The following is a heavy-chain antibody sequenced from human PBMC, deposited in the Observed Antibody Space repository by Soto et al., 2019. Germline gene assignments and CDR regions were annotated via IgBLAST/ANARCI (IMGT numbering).Heavy chain of an antibody. D-gene: IGHD6-13*01. Sequence: GASGKVSCKASGYTFTTYTMNWVRQAPGQRLEWMGWINPVNGNTKSSQKFQDRVIITRDTSASTAYMELRSLRSEDTAVYYCARGIATGQLDPWGQGTLVTVSS. CDR3: ARGIATGQLDP. CDR2: INPVNGNT. J-gene: IGHJ5*02. V-gene: IGHV1-3*01. CDR1: GYTFTTYT.